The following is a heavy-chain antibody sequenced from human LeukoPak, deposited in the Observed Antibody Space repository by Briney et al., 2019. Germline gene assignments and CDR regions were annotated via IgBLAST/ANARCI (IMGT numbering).Heavy chain of an antibody. D-gene: IGHD3-10*01. J-gene: IGHJ6*02. Sequence: PSETLSLTCTDSGGSISSYYWSWIRQPPGKGLEWIGYIYYSGSTNYNPSLKSRVTISVDTSKNQFSLKLSSVTAADTAVYYCASHPLRGGYYYGMDVWGQGTTVTVSS. CDR1: GGSISSYY. CDR3: ASHPLRGGYYYGMDV. V-gene: IGHV4-59*08. CDR2: IYYSGST.